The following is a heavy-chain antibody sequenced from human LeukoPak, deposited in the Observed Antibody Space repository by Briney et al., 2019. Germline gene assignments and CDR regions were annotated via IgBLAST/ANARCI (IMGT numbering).Heavy chain of an antibody. CDR3: AKGRSGSASWALQIFDN. CDR1: GFTFSTYA. J-gene: IGHJ4*02. D-gene: IGHD2-2*01. V-gene: IGHV3-23*01. CDR2: ISDDGET. Sequence: GGSLRLSCAASGFTFSTYAMSWVRQAPEKGLEWVSIISDDGETSYADSGKGRFTISRDNSKNTLYLQMNRLRAEDTAVYYCAKGRSGSASWALQIFDNWGQGTLVTVSS.